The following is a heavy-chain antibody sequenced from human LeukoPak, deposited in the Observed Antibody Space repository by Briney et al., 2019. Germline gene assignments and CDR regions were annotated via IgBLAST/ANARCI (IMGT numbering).Heavy chain of an antibody. V-gene: IGHV3-48*02. CDR1: GFTVSSNY. CDR2: ISTTSAHI. Sequence: PGGSLRLSCVASGFTVSSNYMSWVRQAPGQGLKWVSYISTTSAHIYYADSVKGRFTISRDNAKNSLYLQMNSLRDEDTAVYYCATSWGRLDYWGHGTLVTVSS. J-gene: IGHJ4*01. D-gene: IGHD7-27*01. CDR3: ATSWGRLDY.